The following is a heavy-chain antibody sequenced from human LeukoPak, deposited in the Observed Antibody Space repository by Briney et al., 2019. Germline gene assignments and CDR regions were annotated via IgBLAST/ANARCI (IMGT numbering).Heavy chain of an antibody. V-gene: IGHV3-30*18. J-gene: IGHJ1*01. CDR2: ISYDGSNK. CDR1: GFTFSSYG. CDR3: AKDFAKYCSGGYDFQH. Sequence: GGSLRLSCAASGFTFSSYGMHWVRQAPGKGLEWVAVISYDGSNKYYADSVKGRFTISRDNSKNTLYLQMNSLRAEDTAVYYCAKDFAKYCSGGYDFQHWGQGTLVTVSS. D-gene: IGHD2-15*01.